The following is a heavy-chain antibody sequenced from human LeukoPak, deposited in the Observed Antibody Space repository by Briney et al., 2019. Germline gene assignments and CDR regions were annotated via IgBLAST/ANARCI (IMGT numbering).Heavy chain of an antibody. D-gene: IGHD5-12*01. V-gene: IGHV3-23*01. Sequence: GGSLRLSCAASGFTFSSYGMTWVRQTPGKGLQWVSSISGSDGSTYFADSVKGRFIVSRDNSKNTLYLQMSSLRADDTAVYYCAHMVDIVATIREVAFDIWGQGTMVTVSS. CDR3: AHMVDIVATIREVAFDI. J-gene: IGHJ3*02. CDR1: GFTFSSYG. CDR2: ISGSDGST.